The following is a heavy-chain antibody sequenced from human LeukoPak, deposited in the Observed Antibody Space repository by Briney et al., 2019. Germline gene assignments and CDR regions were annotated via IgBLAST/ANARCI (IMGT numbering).Heavy chain of an antibody. CDR1: GGTFSSYA. J-gene: IGHJ6*03. CDR3: ATLKRGGYYYYYMDV. V-gene: IGHV1-69*05. Sequence: SVKVSCKASGGTFSSYAISWVRQAPGQGLEWMGGIIPIFGTANYAQKFQGRVTITTDESTSTAYMELSSLRPEDTAVYYRATLKRGGYYYYYMDVWGKGTTVTVSS. D-gene: IGHD3-10*01. CDR2: IIPIFGTA.